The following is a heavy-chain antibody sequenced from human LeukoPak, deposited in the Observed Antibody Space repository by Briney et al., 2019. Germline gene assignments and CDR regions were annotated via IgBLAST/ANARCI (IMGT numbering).Heavy chain of an antibody. CDR1: GFTFSSYS. J-gene: IGHJ6*02. Sequence: GGSLRLSCAASGFTFSSYSMNWVRQAPGKGLEWVSSISSSSSYIYYADSVKGRFTISRDNAKNSLYLQMNSLRAEDTAVYYCARDLSSSHPYYYYYYGMDVWGRGTTVTVSS. CDR2: ISSSSSYI. V-gene: IGHV3-21*01. D-gene: IGHD2-15*01. CDR3: ARDLSSSHPYYYYYYGMDV.